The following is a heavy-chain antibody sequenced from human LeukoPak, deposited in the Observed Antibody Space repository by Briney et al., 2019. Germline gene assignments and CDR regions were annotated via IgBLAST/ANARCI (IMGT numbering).Heavy chain of an antibody. Sequence: ASIKVSCKSSGYTFTDYYVHWVRQAPGQGLEWMGRINPNSGDTNYAQSFQGRVTMSRDTSISTAYLELNSLIFDDTAVFYCARSTITTTAAGHFDLWGRGTLVTVSS. D-gene: IGHD6-13*01. V-gene: IGHV1-2*06. CDR1: GYTFTDYY. CDR3: ARSTITTTAAGHFDL. J-gene: IGHJ2*01. CDR2: INPNSGDT.